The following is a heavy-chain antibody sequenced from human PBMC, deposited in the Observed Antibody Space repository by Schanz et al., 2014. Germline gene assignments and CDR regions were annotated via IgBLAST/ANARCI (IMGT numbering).Heavy chain of an antibody. Sequence: EVQLEESGGGLVQPGGSLRFSFSSTFFTFSSSAMSWVRQAPGKGLEWVSAIRDSGGSMFYADSVKGRFTISRDNSRNTLYLQMTGLRAEDTALYFCAKAASSGNNNCYTGKLDQWGQGTLVTVSS. J-gene: IGHJ5*02. D-gene: IGHD2-2*01. CDR2: IRDSGGSM. CDR3: AKAASSGNNNCYTGKLDQ. CDR1: FFTFSSSA. V-gene: IGHV3-23*04.